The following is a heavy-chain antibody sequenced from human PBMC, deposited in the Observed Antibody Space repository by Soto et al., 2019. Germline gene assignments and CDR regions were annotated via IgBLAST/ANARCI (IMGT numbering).Heavy chain of an antibody. D-gene: IGHD2-15*01. V-gene: IGHV3-48*02. J-gene: IGHJ4*02. Sequence: EVQLVNSGGGLVQPGGSLRLSCVASGYTFSSYGMNWVRQASGKGLEWVSYISSGPVTTNYADSVKGRFTISRDNAKSSLYLQLNSLRDDDTAVYYCARGGAARPDYWGQGTLVIVSS. CDR3: ARGGAARPDY. CDR2: ISSGPVTT. CDR1: GYTFSSYG.